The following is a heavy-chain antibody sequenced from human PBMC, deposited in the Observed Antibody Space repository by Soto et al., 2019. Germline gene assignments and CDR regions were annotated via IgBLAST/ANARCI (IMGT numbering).Heavy chain of an antibody. V-gene: IGHV3-23*01. J-gene: IGHJ4*02. Sequence: PVGSLRLSCGASPFTFSGNAMSLFPRAPGKGPEWVSGITGSAGITDYADSVKCQFTISRDNSRNTLYLQIKYLRLENTAVYCCVKPPTFYFDRTGPGDYFYSWGQGTLVTVSS. CDR1: PFTFSGNA. CDR2: ITGSAGIT. CDR3: VKPPTFYFDRTGPGDYFYS. D-gene: IGHD3-22*01.